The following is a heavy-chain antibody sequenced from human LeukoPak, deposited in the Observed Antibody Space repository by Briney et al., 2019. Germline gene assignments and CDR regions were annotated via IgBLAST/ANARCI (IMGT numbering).Heavy chain of an antibody. D-gene: IGHD5-24*01. CDR2: INSDGSST. CDR1: GFTFSSYW. J-gene: IGHJ4*02. CDR3: ARDGLAAITFDY. Sequence: PGGSLRLSCVASGFTFSSYWMHWVRQAPGKGLVWVSHINSDGSSTTYADSVKGRFTISRDNAKNTLYLQMSSLRAEDTAVYYCARDGLAAITFDYWGQGILVTVSS. V-gene: IGHV3-74*01.